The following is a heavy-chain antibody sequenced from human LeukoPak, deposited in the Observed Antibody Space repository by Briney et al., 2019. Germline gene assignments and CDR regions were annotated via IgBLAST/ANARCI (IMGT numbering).Heavy chain of an antibody. Sequence: GGSLRLSCAASGFTFDDYGMSWVRQAPGKGLEWVSGINWNGGSTGYADSVKGRFTISRDNSKNTLYLQMNSLRAEDTAVYYCAKRGEVVVPLAWGQGTLVTVSS. J-gene: IGHJ5*02. D-gene: IGHD3-22*01. CDR2: INWNGGST. CDR1: GFTFDDYG. V-gene: IGHV3-20*04. CDR3: AKRGEVVVPLA.